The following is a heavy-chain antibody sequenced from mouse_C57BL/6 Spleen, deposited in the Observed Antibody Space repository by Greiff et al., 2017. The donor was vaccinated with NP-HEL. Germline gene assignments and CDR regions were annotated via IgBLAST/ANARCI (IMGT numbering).Heavy chain of an antibody. V-gene: IGHV5-4*01. CDR2: ISDGGSYT. CDR3: ARDTYSGGFAY. J-gene: IGHJ3*01. CDR1: GFTFSSYA. Sequence: EVMLVESGGGLVKPGGSLKLSCAASGFTFSSYAMSWVRQTPEKRLEWVATISDGGSYTYYPANVKGRFTISRDNAKNNLYLQMSHLKSEDTAMYYCARDTYSGGFAYWGQGTLVTVSA. D-gene: IGHD2-10*01.